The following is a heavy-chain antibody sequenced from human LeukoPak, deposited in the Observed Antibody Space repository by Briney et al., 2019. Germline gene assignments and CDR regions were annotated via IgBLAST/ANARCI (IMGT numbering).Heavy chain of an antibody. D-gene: IGHD1-14*01. J-gene: IGHJ4*02. Sequence: GASVKVSCKASGYTFTSYYMHWVRQAPGQGLEWMGIINPSGGSTSYAQKFQGRVTMTRDMSTSTVYMELSSLRSEDTAVYYCARNRNIRGPREPFAYWGQGTLVTVSS. CDR2: INPSGGST. CDR1: GYTFTSYY. V-gene: IGHV1-46*01. CDR3: ARNRNIRGPREPFAY.